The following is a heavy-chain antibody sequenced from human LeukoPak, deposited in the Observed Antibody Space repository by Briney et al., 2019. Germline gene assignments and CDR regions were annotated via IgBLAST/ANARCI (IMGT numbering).Heavy chain of an antibody. CDR1: GGSISSSNW. D-gene: IGHD2-15*01. CDR2: IYHSGST. V-gene: IGHV4-4*02. J-gene: IGHJ4*02. Sequence: PSETLSLTCAVSGGSISSSNWWSWVRQPPGKGLEWTGEIYHSGSTNYNPSLKSRVTISVDKSKNQFSLKLSSVTAADTAVYYCARVAPVVVAASTFDYWGQGTLVTVSS. CDR3: ARVAPVVVAASTFDY.